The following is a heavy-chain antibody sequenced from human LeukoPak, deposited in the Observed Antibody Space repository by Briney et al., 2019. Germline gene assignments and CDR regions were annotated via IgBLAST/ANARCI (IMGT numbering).Heavy chain of an antibody. D-gene: IGHD3-22*01. Sequence: PSETLSLTCTVSGGSISSYYWSWIRQPAGKGLEWIGRIYTSGSTNYNPSIKSRVTMSVDTSKNQFSLKLSSVTAADTAVYYCARGGYYYDSSGYPYFDYWGQGTLVTVSS. J-gene: IGHJ4*02. CDR1: GGSISSYY. V-gene: IGHV4-4*07. CDR2: IYTSGST. CDR3: ARGGYYYDSSGYPYFDY.